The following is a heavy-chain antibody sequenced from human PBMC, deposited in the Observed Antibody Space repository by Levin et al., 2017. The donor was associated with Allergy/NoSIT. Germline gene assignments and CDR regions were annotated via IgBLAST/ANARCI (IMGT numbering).Heavy chain of an antibody. CDR3: ATVPLYGLDV. J-gene: IGHJ6*02. Sequence: SETLSLTCTVSGAFISNYYWSWIRQPPGKGLEWIGYISSSGSTIYNPSLDSRTIISVDMSKNHFSLRLRSVTAADTAVYYCATVPLYGLDVWGQGTTVTVS. CDR2: ISSSGST. V-gene: IGHV4-59*01. CDR1: GAFISNYY.